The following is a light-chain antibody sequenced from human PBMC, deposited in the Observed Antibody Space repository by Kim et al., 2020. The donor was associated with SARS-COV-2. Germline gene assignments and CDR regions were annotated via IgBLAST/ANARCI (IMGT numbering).Light chain of an antibody. CDR2: YDT. CDR1: NVGDDR. V-gene: IGLV3-21*04. J-gene: IGLJ2*01. CDR3: QVWDTSGDRVV. Sequence: APGQPARISRDGNNVGDDRLDWYQQKPGRAPTLVIYYDTVRPSGIPERFSGSNSGSTVTLTISRVEGADEADYYCQVWDTSGDRVVFGGGTQLTVL.